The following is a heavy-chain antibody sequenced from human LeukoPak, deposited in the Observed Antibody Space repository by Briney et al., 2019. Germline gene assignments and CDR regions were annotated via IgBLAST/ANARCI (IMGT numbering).Heavy chain of an antibody. Sequence: GGSLRLSCAASGFTFSSYAMSWVRQSPGKGLEWVSDISGSGGSTKYADSVKGRFTISRDNSKNTLYLQMNSLRAEDTAIYYCAKHYSGPYSNYDYWGQGTLVTVSS. CDR3: AKHYSGPYSNYDY. CDR1: GFTFSSYA. V-gene: IGHV3-23*01. D-gene: IGHD4-11*01. CDR2: ISGSGGST. J-gene: IGHJ4*02.